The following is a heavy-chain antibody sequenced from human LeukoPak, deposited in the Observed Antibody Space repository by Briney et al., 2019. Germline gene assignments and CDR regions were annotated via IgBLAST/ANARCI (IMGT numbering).Heavy chain of an antibody. CDR3: ARDSDFSSGYYYYYYGMDV. CDR2: ISSSSSYI. V-gene: IGHV3-21*01. J-gene: IGHJ6*02. Sequence: KSGGSLRLSCAASGFTFSSYSMNWVRQAPGKGLEWVSSISSSSSYIYYADSVKGPFTISRDNAKNSLYLQMNSLRAEDTAVYYCARDSDFSSGYYYYYYGMDVWAQGTTVTVSS. D-gene: IGHD3-22*01. CDR1: GFTFSSYS.